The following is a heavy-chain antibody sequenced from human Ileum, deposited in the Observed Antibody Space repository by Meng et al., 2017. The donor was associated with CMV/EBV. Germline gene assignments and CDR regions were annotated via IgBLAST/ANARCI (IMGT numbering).Heavy chain of an antibody. CDR2: VYSSGST. J-gene: IGHJ4*02. Sequence: RREGGPGVVTPPSSIIRLCRVFGGASSGYDWSWSRHPAAKGLELMWRVYSSGSTDNNPTLQVKGTMSVDTSKNQYSLKLRSVTAADTAVYDCASGSSSWAFDSWGQGTLVTVSS. CDR1: GGASSGYD. V-gene: IGHV4-4*07. D-gene: IGHD2-2*01. CDR3: ASGSSSWAFDS.